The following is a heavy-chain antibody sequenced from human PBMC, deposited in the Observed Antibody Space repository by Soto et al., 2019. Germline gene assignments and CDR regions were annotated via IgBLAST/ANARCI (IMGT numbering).Heavy chain of an antibody. D-gene: IGHD6-19*01. J-gene: IGHJ5*02. Sequence: SETLSLTCTVSGGSISSYYWSWIRQPPGKGLEWIGYIYYSGSTNYNPSLKSRVTISVDTSKNQFSLKLSSVTAADTAVCYCARVIGSGWYNWFDPWGQGTLVTVSS. CDR2: IYYSGST. CDR3: ARVIGSGWYNWFDP. V-gene: IGHV4-59*01. CDR1: GGSISSYY.